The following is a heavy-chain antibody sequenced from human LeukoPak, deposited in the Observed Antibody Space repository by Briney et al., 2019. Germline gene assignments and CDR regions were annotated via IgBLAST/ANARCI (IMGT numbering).Heavy chain of an antibody. J-gene: IGHJ4*02. CDR1: GFTFSSYG. CDR2: IWYDGSNK. Sequence: PGGSLRLSCAASGFTFSSYGMHWVRQAPGKGLEWVAVIWYDGSNKYYADSVKGRFTISRDNSKNTLYLQMNSLRAEDTAVYYCARDSRKDSSGWYHLGYWGQGTLVTVSS. D-gene: IGHD6-19*01. V-gene: IGHV3-30*19. CDR3: ARDSRKDSSGWYHLGY.